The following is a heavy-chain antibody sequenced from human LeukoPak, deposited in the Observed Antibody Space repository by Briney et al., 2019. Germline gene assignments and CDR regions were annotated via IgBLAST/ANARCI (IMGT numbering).Heavy chain of an antibody. Sequence: GGSLRLSCAASGFTFRTYWMNWVRQAPGKGLVWVSRIESDGSSTSYADSVKGRFTISRDNSKNTLYLQMNSLRAEDTAVYYCAKGDDILTGDFDYWGQGTLVTVSS. CDR1: GFTFRTYW. D-gene: IGHD3-9*01. J-gene: IGHJ4*02. CDR3: AKGDDILTGDFDY. CDR2: IESDGSST. V-gene: IGHV3-74*01.